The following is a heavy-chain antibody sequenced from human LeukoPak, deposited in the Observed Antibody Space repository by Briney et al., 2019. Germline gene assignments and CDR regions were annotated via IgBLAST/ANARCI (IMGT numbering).Heavy chain of an antibody. CDR3: AKAVWFGEFDYYFFGLDV. J-gene: IGHJ6*02. Sequence: PGGSLRLSCAAFGFTFSSYAMGWVRQAPGKGLEWVSAISGSGGDTYYADSVKGRFTFSRDNSKNTLYLQMNSLRPEDTALYYCAKAVWFGEFDYYFFGLDVWGQGTTATVSS. D-gene: IGHD3-10*01. CDR1: GFTFSSYA. CDR2: ISGSGGDT. V-gene: IGHV3-23*01.